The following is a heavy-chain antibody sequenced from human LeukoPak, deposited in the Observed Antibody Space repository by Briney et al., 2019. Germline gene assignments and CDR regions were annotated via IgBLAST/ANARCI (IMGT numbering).Heavy chain of an antibody. CDR3: ARNYYDSSGYYYYRRPYYFDY. J-gene: IGHJ4*02. V-gene: IGHV3-74*01. Sequence: GGSLRLSCAASGFTFSSYWMHWVRQAPGKGLVWVSRINSDGSSTSYADSVKGRFTISRDNAKNSLYLQMNSLRAEDTALYYCARNYYDSSGYYYYRRPYYFDYWGQGTLVTVSS. CDR2: INSDGSST. CDR1: GFTFSSYW. D-gene: IGHD3-22*01.